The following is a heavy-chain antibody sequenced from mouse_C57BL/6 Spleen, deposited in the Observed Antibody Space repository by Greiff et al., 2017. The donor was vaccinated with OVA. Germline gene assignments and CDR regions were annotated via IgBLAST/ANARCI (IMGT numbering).Heavy chain of an antibody. V-gene: IGHV5-4*01. CDR1: GFTFSSYA. CDR2: ISDGGSYT. J-gene: IGHJ4*01. Sequence: EVHLVESGGGLVKPGGSLKLSCAASGFTFSSYAMSWVRQTPEKRLEWVATISDGGSYTYYPDNVKGRFTISRDNAKNNLYLQMSHLKSEDTAMYYCARDDGYSPYAMDYWGQGTSVTVSS. D-gene: IGHD2-3*01. CDR3: ARDDGYSPYAMDY.